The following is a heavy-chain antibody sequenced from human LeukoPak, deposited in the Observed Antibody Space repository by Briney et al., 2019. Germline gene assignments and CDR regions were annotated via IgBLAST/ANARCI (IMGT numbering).Heavy chain of an antibody. J-gene: IGHJ4*02. CDR3: ASGYRFRN. CDR1: GYPFTDHY. V-gene: IGHV1-2*02. Sequence: ASVKVSFKASGYPFTDHYMHWVRQAPGQGLEWMGWINPNCGGTDYAQKFQGRVTMTRDTSISTAYMELSRLRYDDTAVYYCASGYRFRNWGQGTLVTVSS. D-gene: IGHD5-18*01. CDR2: INPNCGGT.